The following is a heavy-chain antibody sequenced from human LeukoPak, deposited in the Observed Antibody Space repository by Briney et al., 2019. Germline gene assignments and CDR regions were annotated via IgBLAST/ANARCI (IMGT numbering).Heavy chain of an antibody. CDR3: AKVPVFSVTISEVVTDDAFDI. D-gene: IGHD3-3*01. J-gene: IGHJ3*02. CDR1: GFTFSSYE. CDR2: ISSSGSTI. V-gene: IGHV3-48*03. Sequence: PGGSLRLSCAASGFTFSSYEMNWVRQAPGKGLEWVSYISSSGSTIYYADSVKGRFTISRDNSKNTVYLQMNSLRAEDTAVYYCAKVPVFSVTISEVVTDDAFDIWGQGTIVTVSS.